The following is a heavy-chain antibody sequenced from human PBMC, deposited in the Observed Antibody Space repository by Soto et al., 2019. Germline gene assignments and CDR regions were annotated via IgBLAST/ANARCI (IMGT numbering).Heavy chain of an antibody. CDR1: GFTFSNYA. CDR2: VGGSGDST. D-gene: IGHD2-15*01. V-gene: IGHV3-23*01. J-gene: IGHJ4*02. Sequence: EVQLLDSGGGLVQPGGSLRRSCAASGFTFSNYAMSWVRQAPGKGLEWVSGVGGSGDSTYYADSVKGRFTISRDNSKDTLYLQMNSLRAEDTAVYYCAKSPLGYCSGGSCYPPHYFDYWGQGTLVTVSS. CDR3: AKSPLGYCSGGSCYPPHYFDY.